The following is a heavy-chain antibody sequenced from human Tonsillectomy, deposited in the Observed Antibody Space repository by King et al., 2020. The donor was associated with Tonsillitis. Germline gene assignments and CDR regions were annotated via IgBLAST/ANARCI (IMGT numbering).Heavy chain of an antibody. V-gene: IGHV4-38-2*02. Sequence: QLQESGPGLVKPSETLSLTCAVSGYSISSGYYWGWIRQPPGKGLEWIGSIYHSGSTYYNPSLKSRVTISVDTSKNQFSLKLSSVTAADTAVYYCARDFYGSGVRYYYYYGMDVWGQGTTVTVSS. D-gene: IGHD3-10*01. CDR2: IYHSGST. CDR3: ARDFYGSGVRYYYYYGMDV. CDR1: GYSISSGYY. J-gene: IGHJ6*02.